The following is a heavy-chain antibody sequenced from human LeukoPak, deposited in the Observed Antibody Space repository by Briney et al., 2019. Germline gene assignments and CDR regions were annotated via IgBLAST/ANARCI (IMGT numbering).Heavy chain of an antibody. CDR1: GGSFSGYY. V-gene: IGHV4-34*01. D-gene: IGHD2-2*01. CDR2: INLSGST. Sequence: KTSETLSLTCAVYGGSFSGYYWSWIRQPPGKGLEWIGEINLSGSTNYNPSLKSRATISVDTSKNQFSLKLSSVTAADTAVYYCARLSRPRLRIVVVPAAGYFDYWGQGTLVTVSS. CDR3: ARLSRPRLRIVVVPAAGYFDY. J-gene: IGHJ4*02.